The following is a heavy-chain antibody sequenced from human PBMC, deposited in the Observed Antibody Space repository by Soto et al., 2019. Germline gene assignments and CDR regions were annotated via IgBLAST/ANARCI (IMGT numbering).Heavy chain of an antibody. CDR2: ISSSSSYI. D-gene: IGHD2-2*01. Sequence: PGGSLRLSCAASGFTFSSYSMNWVRQAPGKGLEWVSSISSSSSYIYYADSVKGRFTISRDNAKNSLYLQMNSLRAEDTAVYYCARYQPSDPTFDYWGQGTLVTVSS. CDR1: GFTFSSYS. CDR3: ARYQPSDPTFDY. J-gene: IGHJ4*02. V-gene: IGHV3-21*01.